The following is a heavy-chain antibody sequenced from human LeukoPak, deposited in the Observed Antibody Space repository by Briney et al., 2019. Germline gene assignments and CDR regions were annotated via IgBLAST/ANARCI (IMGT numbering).Heavy chain of an antibody. Sequence: GGSLRLSCSASGFTFSSYEMNWVRQAPGKGLEWVSYISSSGSTIYYADSVKGRFTISRDNAKSSLYLQMNSLRAEDTAVYYCARDISSSWTYDFDYWGQGTLVTVSS. CDR1: GFTFSSYE. J-gene: IGHJ4*02. D-gene: IGHD6-13*01. CDR3: ARDISSSWTYDFDY. V-gene: IGHV3-48*03. CDR2: ISSSGSTI.